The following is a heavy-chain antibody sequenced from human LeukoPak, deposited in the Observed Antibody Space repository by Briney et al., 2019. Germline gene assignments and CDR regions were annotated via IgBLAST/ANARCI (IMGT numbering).Heavy chain of an antibody. V-gene: IGHV4-39*07. CDR1: HGSIATHSYF. CDR2: VQYSGFG. D-gene: IGHD3-3*01. Sequence: ASETLSLTCTVSHGSIATHSYFWVWLRQPPGKGLEFVASVQYSGFGYKSPSLRSRVAVSTDTSKNQFSLRLESVTAADTAVYFCVRGVSNDWYFDLWGSGTLVSISS. CDR3: VRGVSNDWYFDL. J-gene: IGHJ2*01.